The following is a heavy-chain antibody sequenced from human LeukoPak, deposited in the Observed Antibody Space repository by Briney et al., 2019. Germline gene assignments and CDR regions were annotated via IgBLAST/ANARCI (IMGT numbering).Heavy chain of an antibody. V-gene: IGHV1-2*02. CDR3: ARQASSAWFPDY. Sequence: GASVTVSCKASGYTFTEYYIHWVRQAPGQGFEWMGWLNPDTGGAHYGQKFLGRVTMTRDTSITTVHMELTWLTSDDTAVYHCARQASSAWFPDYWGQGALVTVSS. CDR2: LNPDTGGA. CDR1: GYTFTEYY. D-gene: IGHD6-19*01. J-gene: IGHJ4*02.